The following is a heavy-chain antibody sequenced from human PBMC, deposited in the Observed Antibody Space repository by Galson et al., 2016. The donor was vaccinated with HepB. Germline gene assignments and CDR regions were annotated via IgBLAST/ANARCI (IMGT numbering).Heavy chain of an antibody. CDR2: IYYSGST. D-gene: IGHD6-13*01. Sequence: SETLSLTCTVSGGSITSGDYYWSWIRQRPGQGLEWIGSIYYSGSTYYNPSLKSRVTISVDTSKNQFSLKLSSVTAADTAVYYCASEGHSSTVYYYYGMDVWGKGTAVTVSS. V-gene: IGHV4-39*01. CDR3: ASEGHSSTVYYYYGMDV. J-gene: IGHJ6*04. CDR1: GGSITSGDYY.